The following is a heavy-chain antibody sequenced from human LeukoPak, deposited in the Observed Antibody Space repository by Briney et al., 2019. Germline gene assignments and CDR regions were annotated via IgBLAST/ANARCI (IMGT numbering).Heavy chain of an antibody. CDR2: VSSSSTTI. J-gene: IGHJ4*02. CDR3: ARLAVWGSYRLFDY. D-gene: IGHD3-16*02. V-gene: IGHV3-48*02. CDR1: GFTTVSYT. Sequence: GGSLRLSCAASGFTTVSYTMNWVRQAPGKGLEWVSSVSSSSTTIYYADSVKGRFTISRDNAKNSLYLQMNSLRDEDTAVYYCARLAVWGSYRLFDYWGQGTLVTVSS.